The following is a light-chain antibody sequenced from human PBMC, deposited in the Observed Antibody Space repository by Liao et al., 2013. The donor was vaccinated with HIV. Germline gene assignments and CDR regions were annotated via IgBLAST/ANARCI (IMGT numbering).Light chain of an antibody. V-gene: IGLV3-21*04. CDR2: YDD. CDR3: QVWDSSSDHWV. Sequence: SSVLTQPPSVSVAPGKTARITCGGNNIGSKSVHWYQQKPGQAPVLVIYYDDDRPSGVPERFSGSNSGNPATLTISRVEAGDEADYYCQVWDSSSDHWVFGGGTKLTVL. J-gene: IGLJ3*02. CDR1: NIGSKS.